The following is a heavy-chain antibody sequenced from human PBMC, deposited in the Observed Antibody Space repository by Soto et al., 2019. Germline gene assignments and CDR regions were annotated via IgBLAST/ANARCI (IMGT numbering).Heavy chain of an antibody. CDR3: ARTSAAGKYYYGMDV. Sequence: PGESLKISCKASGYSFTTYWVGWVRQMPVKGLEWMGIIYPGDSDTRYSPSFQGQVTISADKSISTAYLQWSSLKASDTAIYYCARTSAAGKYYYGMDVWGQGTTVTV. CDR2: IYPGDSDT. V-gene: IGHV5-51*01. CDR1: GYSFTTYW. J-gene: IGHJ6*02. D-gene: IGHD6-13*01.